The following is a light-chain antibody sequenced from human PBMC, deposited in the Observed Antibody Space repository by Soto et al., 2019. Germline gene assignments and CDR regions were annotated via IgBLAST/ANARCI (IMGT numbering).Light chain of an antibody. CDR3: RQYASSPPMYT. V-gene: IGKV3-20*01. Sequence: VLTKSPGTLSLSPGERATLSCRARQSVSSNYLGWYQQKPGQAPRLLIYDASSRATGIPDRFSGSGSGTDFTLTISRLEPEDFAVYYCRQYASSPPMYTFGQGTKLEIK. J-gene: IGKJ2*01. CDR1: QSVSSNY. CDR2: DAS.